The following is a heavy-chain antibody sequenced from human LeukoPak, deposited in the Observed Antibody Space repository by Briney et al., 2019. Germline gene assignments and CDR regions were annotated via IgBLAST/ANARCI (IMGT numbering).Heavy chain of an antibody. Sequence: PSETLSLTCTVSGGSISDFYWSWIRQPAGEGLEWIGRIYSGGSTNYNPSLKSRVTMSVDTSKKQFSLNLGSVTAADTAVYYCARWITTQGTFDIWAQGTMVTVSS. V-gene: IGHV4-4*07. CDR1: GGSISDFY. CDR2: IYSGGST. J-gene: IGHJ3*02. D-gene: IGHD1-1*01. CDR3: ARWITTQGTFDI.